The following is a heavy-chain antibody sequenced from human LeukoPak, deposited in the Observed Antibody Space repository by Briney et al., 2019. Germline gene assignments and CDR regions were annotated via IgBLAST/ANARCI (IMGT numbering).Heavy chain of an antibody. CDR2: INPSGGST. D-gene: IGHD5-24*01. Sequence: ASVKVSCKASGYAFTSYYMHRVRQAPGQGLEWMGIINPSGGSTSYAQKFQGRVTMTRDTSTSTVYMELSSLRSEDTAVYYCARVGRDGYNHKNYYYYYMDVWGKGTTVTVSS. CDR3: ARVGRDGYNHKNYYYYYMDV. V-gene: IGHV1-46*01. J-gene: IGHJ6*03. CDR1: GYAFTSYY.